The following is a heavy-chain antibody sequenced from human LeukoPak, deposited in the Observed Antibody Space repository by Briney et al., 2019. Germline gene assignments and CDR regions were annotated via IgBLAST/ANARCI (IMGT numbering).Heavy chain of an antibody. V-gene: IGHV3-66*04. D-gene: IGHD7-27*01. CDR1: GFTVSSNY. CDR2: IYSGGST. J-gene: IGHJ4*02. Sequence: GGSLRLYCAASGFTVSSNYMSWVRQAPGKGLEWVSVIYSGGSTYYADSVKGRFTISRDNSKNTLYLQMNSLRAEDTAVYYCARHDFPWGGDDYWGQGTLVTVSS. CDR3: ARHDFPWGGDDY.